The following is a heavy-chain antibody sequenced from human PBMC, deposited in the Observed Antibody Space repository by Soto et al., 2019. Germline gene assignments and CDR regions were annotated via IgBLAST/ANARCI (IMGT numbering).Heavy chain of an antibody. Sequence: SAQVSLMASRFCLRNYGFSSVRQAPGQGLEWRGWISAYNGNTIYAQNLQGRLTMTRDTSTSTAYMELRSLRSDDTAVYYCARLGVTTSVYYYTMDVWGQGTTVTVSS. V-gene: IGHV1-18*04. CDR2: ISAYNGNT. D-gene: IGHD4-4*01. J-gene: IGHJ6*02. CDR1: RFCLRNYG. CDR3: ARLGVTTSVYYYTMDV.